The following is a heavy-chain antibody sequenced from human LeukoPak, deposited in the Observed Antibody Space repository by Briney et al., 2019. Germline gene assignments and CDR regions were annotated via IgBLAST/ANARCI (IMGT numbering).Heavy chain of an antibody. V-gene: IGHV3-48*01. J-gene: IGHJ4*02. CDR3: AKDFLGIKEDTFDY. CDR2: ISSSSSTI. D-gene: IGHD5-18*01. CDR1: GFTFSSYS. Sequence: PGGSLRLSCAASGFTFSSYSMNWVRQAPGKGLEWVSYISSSSSTIYYADSVKGRFTISRDNSKNTLYLQMNSLRAEDTAVYYCAKDFLGIKEDTFDYWGQGTLVTVSS.